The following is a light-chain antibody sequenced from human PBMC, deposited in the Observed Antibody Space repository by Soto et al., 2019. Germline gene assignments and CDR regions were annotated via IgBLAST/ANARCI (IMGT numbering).Light chain of an antibody. V-gene: IGLV2-23*02. J-gene: IGLJ1*01. CDR3: CSYAGSSTLDYV. Sequence: QSALTQPASVSGSPGQSITISCTGTSSGVGSYNLVSWYQQHPGKAPKLMIYEVSKRPSGVSNRFSGSKSGNTASLTISGLQAEDEADYYCCSYAGSSTLDYVFGTGTKVTVL. CDR1: SSGVGSYNL. CDR2: EVS.